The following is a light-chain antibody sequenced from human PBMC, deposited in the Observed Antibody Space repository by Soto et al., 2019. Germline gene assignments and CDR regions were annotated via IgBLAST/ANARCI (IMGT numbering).Light chain of an antibody. CDR1: QSVRSN. Sequence: EKVMTQSPATLSVSPGERATLSCRASQSVRSNLAWYQQNPGQPPRLLIYDASSRATGIPSRFSGSGSGTEFTLTISSLEPEDSAVYYCQQRHMWPITFGQGTRLEIK. J-gene: IGKJ5*01. V-gene: IGKV3-15*01. CDR2: DAS. CDR3: QQRHMWPIT.